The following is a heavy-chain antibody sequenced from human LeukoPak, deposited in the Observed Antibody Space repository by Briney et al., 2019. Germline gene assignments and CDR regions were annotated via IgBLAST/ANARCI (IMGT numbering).Heavy chain of an antibody. V-gene: IGHV4-59*01. J-gene: IGHJ3*02. CDR3: ARGRAYSNPDAFDI. CDR1: GGSISSYY. Sequence: PSETLSLTCTVSGGSISSYYWSWIRQPPGKGLEWIGYIYYSGSTNYNPSLKSRVTISVDTSKNQFSLKLSSVTAADTAVYYCARGRAYSNPDAFDIWGQGTMVTVSS. CDR2: IYYSGST. D-gene: IGHD4-11*01.